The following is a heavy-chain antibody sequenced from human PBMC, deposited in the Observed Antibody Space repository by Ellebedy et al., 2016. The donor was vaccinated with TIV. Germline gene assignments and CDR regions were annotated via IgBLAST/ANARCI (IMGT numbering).Heavy chain of an antibody. D-gene: IGHD3-22*01. V-gene: IGHV1-3*01. J-gene: IGHJ2*01. CDR2: INCDNGDA. Sequence: ASVKVSCKASGYTFTNYVMYWVRQAPGQRLEWMGRINCDNGDAQYSQKFQDRVTITRDTSASTVHMELSSLRSEDTALYYCARPVGPYDSTGSRYYWYFDLWGRGTLVTVSS. CDR3: ARPVGPYDSTGSRYYWYFDL. CDR1: GYTFTNYV.